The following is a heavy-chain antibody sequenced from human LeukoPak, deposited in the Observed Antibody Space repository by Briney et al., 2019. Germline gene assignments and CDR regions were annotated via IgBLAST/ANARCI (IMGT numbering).Heavy chain of an antibody. CDR2: INHSGST. CDR3: ARGREWLGSQSNWFDP. J-gene: IGHJ5*02. CDR1: GGSFSGYY. V-gene: IGHV4-34*01. D-gene: IGHD5-12*01. Sequence: SETLSLTCAVYGGSFSGYYWSWIRQPPGKGLEWIAEINHSGSTNYNPSLKCRVTISVDTSKNQFALKLSSVSAADTAVYYCARGREWLGSQSNWFDPWGQGTLVTVSS.